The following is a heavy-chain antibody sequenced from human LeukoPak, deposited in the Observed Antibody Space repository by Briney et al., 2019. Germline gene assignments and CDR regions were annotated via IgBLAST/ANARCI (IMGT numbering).Heavy chain of an antibody. J-gene: IGHJ4*02. CDR2: IYWDDDK. CDR1: GFSLSTSGVG. D-gene: IGHD4-17*01. CDR3: THTFNGDDILDFDY. Sequence: SGPTLANPTQTLTLTCTFSGFSLSTSGVGVSWIRQPPGKALDWLALIYWDDDKRYSPSLMNRLTITKDTSKNQVVHTMTNMDPVDTATYYCTHTFNGDDILDFDYWGPGILVTVSS. V-gene: IGHV2-5*02.